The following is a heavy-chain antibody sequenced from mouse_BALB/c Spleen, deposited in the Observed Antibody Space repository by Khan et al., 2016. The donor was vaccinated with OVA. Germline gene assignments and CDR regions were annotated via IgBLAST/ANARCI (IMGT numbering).Heavy chain of an antibody. V-gene: IGHV3-2*02. CDR2: ISYSGST. CDR1: GYSITSDYA. Sequence: EVQLLETGPGLVKPSQSLSLTCTVTGYSITSDYAWNWIRQFPGNKLEWMGYISYSGSTSYNPSLKSRISITRDTSKNQFFLQLNSVTTEDTATYYCARDGSRDNYAMDYGDGRTAVAVAS. J-gene: IGHJ4*01. D-gene: IGHD2-3*01. CDR3: ARDGSRDNYAMDY.